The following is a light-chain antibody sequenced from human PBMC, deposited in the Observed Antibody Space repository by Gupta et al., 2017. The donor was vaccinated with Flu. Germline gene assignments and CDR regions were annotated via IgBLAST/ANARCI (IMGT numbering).Light chain of an antibody. CDR1: SSDVGGYNY. CDR3: NSYTSSSTLV. J-gene: IGLJ2*01. CDR2: EVS. Sequence: SALTQPAPVSASPAQSITISCTGTSSDVGGYNYVSWYQQHPGKSRKLMIYEVSTRAAGVSNRFSGSKSGNTASLTISGLQAEDEADYYCNSYTSSSTLVFGGGTKLTVL. V-gene: IGLV2-14*01.